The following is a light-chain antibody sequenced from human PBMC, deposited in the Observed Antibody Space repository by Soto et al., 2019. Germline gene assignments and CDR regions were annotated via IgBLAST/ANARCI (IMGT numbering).Light chain of an antibody. CDR3: QQRSSWPPIT. CDR2: DAS. CDR1: QGISSY. V-gene: IGKV1-8*01. Sequence: AIRMTQSPSSFSASTGDRVTITCRASQGISSYLAWYQQKPGKAPKLLIYDASDRATDIPARFSGSGSGTDFTLTISGLEPEDFAIYYCQQRSSWPPITFGQGTRLEI. J-gene: IGKJ5*01.